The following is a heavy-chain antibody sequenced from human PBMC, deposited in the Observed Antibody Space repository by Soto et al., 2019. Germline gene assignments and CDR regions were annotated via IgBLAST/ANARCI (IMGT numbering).Heavy chain of an antibody. Sequence: PVGSLRISCAASGFTFSSYSMNWVRQAPGKGLEWVSYISSSSSTIYYADSVKGRFTISRDNAKNSLYLQMNSLRDEDTAVYYCARDPQLKEGMDVWDQGTTVTVSS. D-gene: IGHD2-2*01. CDR3: ARDPQLKEGMDV. J-gene: IGHJ6*02. CDR1: GFTFSSYS. V-gene: IGHV3-48*02. CDR2: ISSSSSTI.